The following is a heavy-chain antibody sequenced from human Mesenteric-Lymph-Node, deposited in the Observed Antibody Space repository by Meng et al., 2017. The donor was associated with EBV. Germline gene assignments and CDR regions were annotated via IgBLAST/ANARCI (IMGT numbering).Heavy chain of an antibody. CDR2: IYYSGST. Sequence: VQLPESGPGLGKPSETLSLPCSVSGGSISGYYWSWIRQPPGKGLEWIGYIYYSGSTNYNPSLKSRVTTSVDTSKNQFSLKLSSVTAADTAVYYCARRQEIYWYFDLWGRGTLVTVSS. V-gene: IGHV4-59*01. CDR3: ARRQEIYWYFDL. CDR1: GGSISGYY. J-gene: IGHJ2*01.